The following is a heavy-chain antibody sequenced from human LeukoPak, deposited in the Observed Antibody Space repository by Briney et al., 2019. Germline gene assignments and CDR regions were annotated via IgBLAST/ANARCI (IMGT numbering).Heavy chain of an antibody. Sequence: SQTLSLTCAVSGGSISSGGYSWSWIRQPPGKGLEWIGYIYHSGSTYYNPSLKSRVTISVDRSRNQFSLKLRSVTAADTAMYYCAREGTAMRDNAFDIWGQGTMVTVSS. CDR1: GGSISSGGYS. CDR2: IYHSGST. D-gene: IGHD5-18*01. CDR3: AREGTAMRDNAFDI. V-gene: IGHV4-30-2*01. J-gene: IGHJ3*02.